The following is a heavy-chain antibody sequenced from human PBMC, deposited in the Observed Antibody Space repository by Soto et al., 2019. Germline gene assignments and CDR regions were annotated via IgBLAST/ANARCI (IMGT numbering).Heavy chain of an antibody. J-gene: IGHJ4*02. CDR1: GFTFSSYA. Sequence: GGSLRLSCAASGFTFSSYAMSWVRQAPVKGLEWVSAISGSGGSTYYADSVKGRFTISRDNSKNTLYLQMNSLRAEDTAVYYCANRRYVDWLNKLPFDYWGQGTLVTVSS. V-gene: IGHV3-23*01. CDR2: ISGSGGST. CDR3: ANRRYVDWLNKLPFDY. D-gene: IGHD3-9*01.